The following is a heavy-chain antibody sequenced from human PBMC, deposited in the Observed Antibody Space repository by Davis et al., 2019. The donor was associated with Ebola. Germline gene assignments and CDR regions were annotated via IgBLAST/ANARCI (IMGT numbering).Heavy chain of an antibody. CDR3: ASGSTHSLSRYYYGSGSVDY. CDR2: ISISSSTT. J-gene: IGHJ4*02. V-gene: IGHV3-48*04. D-gene: IGHD3-10*01. Sequence: GESLKISCAASGFSFSTYSMNWVRQAPGKGLEWISYISISSSTTYYADSVKGRFTISRDNAKNSLYLQMNSLRAEDTAVYYCASGSTHSLSRYYYGSGSVDYWGQGTLVTVSS. CDR1: GFSFSTYS.